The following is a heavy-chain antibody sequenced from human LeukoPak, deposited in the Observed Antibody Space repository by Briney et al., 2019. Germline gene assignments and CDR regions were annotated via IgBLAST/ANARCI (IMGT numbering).Heavy chain of an antibody. D-gene: IGHD1/OR15-1a*01. CDR2: IWNDENNK. V-gene: IGHV3-33*06. CDR1: GFTFGNFG. J-gene: IGHJ4*02. CDR3: AKGTVLGTPVFDF. Sequence: QPGRSLRLSCVTSGFTFGNFGMHWVRQAPGKGLEWLAVIWNDENNKYYAESVKGRFTISRDNVKNTLYMQMNSLRAEDTAVYYCAKGTVLGTPVFDFWGQGTLVTVSS.